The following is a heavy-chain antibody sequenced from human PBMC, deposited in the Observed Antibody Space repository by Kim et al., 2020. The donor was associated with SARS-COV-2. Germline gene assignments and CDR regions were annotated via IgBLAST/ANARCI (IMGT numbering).Heavy chain of an antibody. Sequence: GGSLRLFCAASGFTFSSYSMNWVRQAPGKGLEWVSYISSSSSTIYYADSVKGRFTISRDNAKNSLYLQMNSLRAEDTAVYYCAGCGGDCYGYFDYWGQGTLVTVSS. V-gene: IGHV3-48*04. CDR3: AGCGGDCYGYFDY. CDR2: ISSSSSTI. J-gene: IGHJ4*02. CDR1: GFTFSSYS. D-gene: IGHD2-21*02.